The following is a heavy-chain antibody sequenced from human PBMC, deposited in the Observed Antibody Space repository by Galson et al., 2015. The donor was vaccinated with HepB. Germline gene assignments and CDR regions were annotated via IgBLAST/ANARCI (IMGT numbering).Heavy chain of an antibody. J-gene: IGHJ6*03. Sequence: SVKVSCKASGYTFTNYGITWVRQAPGQGLEWMGWISTYNGNTNYAQKLQGRVTMTTDTLASTAYMELRSLRSDDTAVYYCARGVVVPAAIRTQYYYYYYMDVWGKGTTVTVSS. CDR3: ARGVVVPAAIRTQYYYYYYMDV. D-gene: IGHD2-2*01. V-gene: IGHV1-18*01. CDR1: GYTFTNYG. CDR2: ISTYNGNT.